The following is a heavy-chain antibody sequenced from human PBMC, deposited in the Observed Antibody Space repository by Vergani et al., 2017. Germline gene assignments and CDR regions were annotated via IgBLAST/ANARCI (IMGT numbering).Heavy chain of an antibody. J-gene: IGHJ4*02. Sequence: EVQLLESGGDLVQPGGSLRLSCAASGFTFNHYAMNWVRQAPGKGLEWVSGISGSGGSTYYAGSVKGRFTISRDSSKNTLYLQMNSLRAEDTAVYYCARESPFDNYYDSSGNPSGGHWGQGTLVTVSS. V-gene: IGHV3-23*01. CDR1: GFTFNHYA. D-gene: IGHD3-22*01. CDR3: ARESPFDNYYDSSGNPSGGH. CDR2: ISGSGGST.